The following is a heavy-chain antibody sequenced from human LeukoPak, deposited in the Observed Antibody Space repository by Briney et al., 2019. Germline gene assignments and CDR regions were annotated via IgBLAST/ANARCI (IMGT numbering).Heavy chain of an antibody. CDR2: IYYSGST. D-gene: IGHD1-26*01. CDR1: GGSISSGGYY. Sequence: PSQTLSLTCTVSGGSISSGGYYWSWIRQHPGKGLEWIGYIYYSGSTNYNPSLKSRVTMSVDTTRKRFSLRLTSESAADTGVYYCARGGGGAKAFYFDYWGQGSLVTVSS. V-gene: IGHV4-30-4*08. CDR3: ARGGGGAKAFYFDY. J-gene: IGHJ4*02.